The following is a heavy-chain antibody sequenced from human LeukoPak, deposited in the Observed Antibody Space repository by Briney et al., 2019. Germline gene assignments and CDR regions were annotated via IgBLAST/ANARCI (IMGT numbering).Heavy chain of an antibody. CDR1: GYTFSDYY. J-gene: IGHJ6*03. V-gene: IGHV1-2*02. CDR3: ARDHTDDYYYYYMDV. Sequence: ASVKVSCKASGYTFSDYYLHWVRQAPGQGLEWMGWINPESGGTQYAQKLQGRVTMTRDTSITTAYMELSRLRSDDTAVYYCARDHTDDYYYYYMDVWGKGTTVTVSS. CDR2: INPESGGT.